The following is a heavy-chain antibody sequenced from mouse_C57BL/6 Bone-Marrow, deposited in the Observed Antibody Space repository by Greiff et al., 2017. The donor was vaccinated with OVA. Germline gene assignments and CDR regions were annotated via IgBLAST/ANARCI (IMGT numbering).Heavy chain of an antibody. CDR1: GYSITSGYY. CDR3: AEDDGYYVAWFAY. J-gene: IGHJ3*01. V-gene: IGHV3-6*01. Sequence: EVQLVESGPGLVKPSQSLSLTCSVTGYSITSGYYWNWIRQFPGNKLEWMGYISYDGSNNYNPSLKNRISITRDTSKNQFFLKLNSVTTENTATYYGAEDDGYYVAWFAYGGQGTMLTVSA. CDR2: ISYDGSN. D-gene: IGHD2-3*01.